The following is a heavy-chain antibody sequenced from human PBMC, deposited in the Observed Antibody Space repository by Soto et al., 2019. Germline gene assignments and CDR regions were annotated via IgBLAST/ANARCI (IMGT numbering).Heavy chain of an antibody. D-gene: IGHD5-18*01. CDR3: ARPRSAMVTYFDY. V-gene: IGHV4-39*01. CDR2: IYYSGST. Sequence: SETLSLTCTVSGGSISSSSYYWGWIRQPPGKGLEWIGSIYYSGSTYYNPSLKSRVTISVDTSKNQFSLKLSSVTAADTAVYYCARPRSAMVTYFDYWGKGTLVPVSS. CDR1: GGSISSSSYY. J-gene: IGHJ4*02.